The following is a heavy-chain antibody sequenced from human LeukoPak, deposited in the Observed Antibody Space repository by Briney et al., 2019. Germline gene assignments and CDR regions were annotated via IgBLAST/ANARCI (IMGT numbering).Heavy chain of an antibody. J-gene: IGHJ4*02. CDR1: GYTFTSYG. V-gene: IGHV1-18*01. D-gene: IGHD3-9*01. Sequence: ASVKVSCKASGYTFTSYGISWVRQAPGQGLEWMGWISAYNGNTNYAQKLQGRVTMTTDTSTSTAYMELSRLRSDDTAVYYCARDGVRYFDWLSYFDYWGQGTLVTVSS. CDR3: ARDGVRYFDWLSYFDY. CDR2: ISAYNGNT.